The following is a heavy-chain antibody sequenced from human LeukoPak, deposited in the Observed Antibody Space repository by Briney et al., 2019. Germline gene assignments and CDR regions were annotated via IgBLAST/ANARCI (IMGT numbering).Heavy chain of an antibody. CDR2: IYYSGST. V-gene: IGHV4-39*01. CDR1: GGSISSSSNY. Sequence: PSETLSLTCTVSGGSISSSSNYWGWIRQPPGKGLEWIGNIYYSGSTYYNPSLKSRVTISVGTSKTQFSLKLRSVTAADTAVYYCARREVDDYGDWFDPWGQGSLVTVSS. D-gene: IGHD4-17*01. J-gene: IGHJ5*02. CDR3: ARREVDDYGDWFDP.